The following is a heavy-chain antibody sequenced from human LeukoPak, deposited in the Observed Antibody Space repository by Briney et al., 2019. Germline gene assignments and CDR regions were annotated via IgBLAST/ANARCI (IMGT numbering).Heavy chain of an antibody. V-gene: IGHV1-2*02. J-gene: IGHJ5*02. Sequence: AASVKVSCKASGYTFTGFYIHWLRQAPGQGLEWMGWMNPNSGDADYAPKFQGRVTMTRDTSISTAYMELSSLRFDDTAVYYCARGHCGSATCQRNWFDPWGQGSLVTVSS. D-gene: IGHD2-2*01. CDR3: ARGHCGSATCQRNWFDP. CDR2: MNPNSGDA. CDR1: GYTFTGFY.